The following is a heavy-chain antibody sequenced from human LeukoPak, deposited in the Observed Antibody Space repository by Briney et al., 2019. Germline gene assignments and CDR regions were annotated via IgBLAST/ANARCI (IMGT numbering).Heavy chain of an antibody. D-gene: IGHD2-8*01. V-gene: IGHV3-48*03. CDR1: GFTFSSYE. Sequence: GGSLRLSCAASGFTFSSYEMNWVRQAPGKGLEWVSYISSSGSTIYYADSVKGRFTISRDNAKNSLYLQMNSLRAEDTAVCYCARSCFKCTNGVLPGGDYYYYGMDVWGQGTTVTVSS. CDR3: ARSCFKCTNGVLPGGDYYYYGMDV. J-gene: IGHJ6*02. CDR2: ISSSGSTI.